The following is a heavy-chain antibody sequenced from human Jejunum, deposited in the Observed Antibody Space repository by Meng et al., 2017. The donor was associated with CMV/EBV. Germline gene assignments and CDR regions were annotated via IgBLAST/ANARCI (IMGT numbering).Heavy chain of an antibody. D-gene: IGHD3-10*01. CDR3: ARGVQFCYGSGSPAFDS. V-gene: IGHV4-31*02. CDR2: RYYTERM. J-gene: IGHJ4*02. CDR1: SISSGNYC. Sequence: SISSGNYCWTWIRQRTGKGLEWIRYRYYTERMQYNSSLESRLSMSIDTSQNQFSLRLNSVTAADTAVYYCARGVQFCYGSGSPAFDSWGQGTLVTVSS.